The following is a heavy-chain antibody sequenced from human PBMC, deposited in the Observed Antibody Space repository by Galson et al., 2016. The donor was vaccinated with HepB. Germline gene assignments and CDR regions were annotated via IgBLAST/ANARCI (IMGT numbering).Heavy chain of an antibody. CDR1: GGSISGYY. CDR2: IYYSGST. J-gene: IGHJ5*02. D-gene: IGHD3-16*01. V-gene: IGHV4-59*01. Sequence: LSLTCTVSGGSISGYYWSWIRQPPGKGLEWIGYIYYSGSTKCNPSLNSRFTVSVDTSKNQFSLSLRSVTAADTAVYYCARGGASSQWFFPWGQGILVTVSS. CDR3: ARGGASSQWFFP.